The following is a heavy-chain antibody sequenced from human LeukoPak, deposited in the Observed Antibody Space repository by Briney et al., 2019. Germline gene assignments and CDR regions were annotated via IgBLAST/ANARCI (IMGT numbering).Heavy chain of an antibody. Sequence: PGGSLRLSCEASGFSFSTREVNWVRQAPGKGPEWVSYIISSGSTIYYADSVQGRFTTSRDNAKNLLFLQMNSLRPEDTGVYYCARSDRDLYYMDVWGKGTTVTVSS. CDR3: ARSDRDLYYMDV. CDR2: IISSGSTI. V-gene: IGHV3-48*03. CDR1: GFSFSTRE. D-gene: IGHD3-22*01. J-gene: IGHJ6*03.